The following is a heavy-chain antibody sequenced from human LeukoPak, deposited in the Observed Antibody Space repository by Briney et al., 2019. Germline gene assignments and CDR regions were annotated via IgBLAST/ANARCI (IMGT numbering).Heavy chain of an antibody. CDR1: GGSISSGSYY. J-gene: IGHJ4*02. Sequence: SQTLSLTCTVSGGSISSGSYYWSWIRQPAGKGLEWIGRIYTSGSTSYNPSLKSRVTISVDTSKNQFSLKLSSVTAADTAVYCCARGNLYSYGLGLGYWGQGTLVTVSS. CDR2: IYTSGST. D-gene: IGHD5-18*01. V-gene: IGHV4-61*02. CDR3: ARGNLYSYGLGLGY.